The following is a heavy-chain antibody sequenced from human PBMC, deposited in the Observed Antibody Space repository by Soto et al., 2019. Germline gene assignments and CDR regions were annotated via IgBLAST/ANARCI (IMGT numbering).Heavy chain of an antibody. D-gene: IGHD3-10*02. V-gene: IGHV4-31*03. CDR2: IYYSGST. CDR3: ARGFSLLFSATYFDY. Sequence: SETLSLTCTVSGGSISSGGYYWSWTRQHPGKGLEWIGYIYYSGSTYYNPSLKSRVTISVDTSKNQFSLKLSSVTAADTAVYYCARGFSLLFSATYFDYWGQGTLVTVSS. CDR1: GGSISSGGYY. J-gene: IGHJ4*02.